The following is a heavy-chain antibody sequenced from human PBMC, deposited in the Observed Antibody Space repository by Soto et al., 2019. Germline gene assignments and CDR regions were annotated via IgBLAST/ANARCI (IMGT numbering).Heavy chain of an antibody. Sequence: SETLSLTCTVSGASITTYYWSWIRQPPGKGLEWIGYISYSGSTDYNPSLKSRVTISVDASKNQLSLPLSSVSAADAAVYYCARGPSGDKVDSWGQGTLVTVSS. V-gene: IGHV4-59*12. J-gene: IGHJ4*02. CDR1: GASITTYY. D-gene: IGHD7-27*01. CDR3: ARGPSGDKVDS. CDR2: ISYSGST.